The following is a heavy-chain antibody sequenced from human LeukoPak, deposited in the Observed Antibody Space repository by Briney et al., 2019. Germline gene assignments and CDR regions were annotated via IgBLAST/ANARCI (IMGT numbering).Heavy chain of an antibody. CDR2: ISSSSNYI. V-gene: IGHV3-21*01. CDR3: ARVPSDY. Sequence: GGSLRPSCAASGFTFSSYSMNWIRQAPGKGLEWVSSISSSSNYIYYADSVKGRFTISRDNAKNSLYLQMNSLRAEDTAVYYCARVPSDYWGQGTLVTVSS. CDR1: GFTFSSYS. J-gene: IGHJ4*02.